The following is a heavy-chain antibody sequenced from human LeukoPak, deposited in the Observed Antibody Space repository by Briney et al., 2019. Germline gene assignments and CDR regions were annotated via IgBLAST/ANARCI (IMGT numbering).Heavy chain of an antibody. CDR1: GYIFITHW. V-gene: IGHV5-51*01. D-gene: IGHD1-26*01. CDR3: AGAIVGAATAFDI. Sequence: GESLKISCKGSGYIFITHWIGWVRQMPGKGLEWMGIIYPGNSETTYSPSFQGQVTISADKSITTAYLQWSSLQASDTAIYYCAGAIVGAATAFDIWGQGTMVTVSS. CDR2: IYPGNSET. J-gene: IGHJ3*02.